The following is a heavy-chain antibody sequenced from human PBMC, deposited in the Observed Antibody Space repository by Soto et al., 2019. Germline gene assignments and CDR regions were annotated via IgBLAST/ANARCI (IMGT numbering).Heavy chain of an antibody. CDR1: GFTFGDYA. CDR3: TITDMNGYFLSWFDP. Sequence: GGSLRLSCTASGFTFGDYAMSWFRQAPGKGLEWVGFIRSKAYGGTTEYAASVKGRFTISRDDSKSIAYLQMNSLKTEDTAVYYCTITDMNGYFLSWFDPWGQGTLVTVSS. J-gene: IGHJ5*02. V-gene: IGHV3-49*03. D-gene: IGHD5-12*01. CDR2: IRSKAYGGTT.